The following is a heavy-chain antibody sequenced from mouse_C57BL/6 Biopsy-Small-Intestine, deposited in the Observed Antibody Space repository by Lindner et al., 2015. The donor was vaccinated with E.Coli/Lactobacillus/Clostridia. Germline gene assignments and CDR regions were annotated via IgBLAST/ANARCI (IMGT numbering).Heavy chain of an antibody. CDR2: ISSGSSTI. CDR1: GFTFSDYG. Sequence: VQLQESGGGLVKPGGSLKLSCAASGFTFSDYGMHWVRQAPEKGLEWVAYISSGSSTIYYADTVKGRFTISRDNAKNTLFLQMTSLRPEDTAMYYCARTHYYYGSSYDFDYWGQGTTLTVSS. CDR3: ARTHYYYGSSYDFDY. J-gene: IGHJ2*01. V-gene: IGHV5-17*01. D-gene: IGHD1-1*01.